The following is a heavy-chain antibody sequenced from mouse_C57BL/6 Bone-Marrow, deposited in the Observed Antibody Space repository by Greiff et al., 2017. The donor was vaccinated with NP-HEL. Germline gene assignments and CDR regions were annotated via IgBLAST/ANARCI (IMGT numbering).Heavy chain of an antibody. CDR2: IRSKSSNYAT. D-gene: IGHD1-1*01. Sequence: EVMLVESGGGLVQPKGSLKLSCAASGFTFNTYAMHWVRQAPGKGLEWVARIRSKSSNYATYYADSVKDRFTISRDDSQSTLYLQMNNLKTEDTAMYYCVRDINTVVANYAIDDWGKGTSVTVSS. V-gene: IGHV10-3*01. CDR3: VRDINTVVANYAIDD. CDR1: GFTFNTYA. J-gene: IGHJ4*01.